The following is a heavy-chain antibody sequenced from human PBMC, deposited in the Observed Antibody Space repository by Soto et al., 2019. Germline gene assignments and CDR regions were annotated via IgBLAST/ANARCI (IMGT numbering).Heavy chain of an antibody. CDR3: ARGITMIVVVIPYDAFDI. Sequence: VASVKVSCKASGYTFTSYYMHWVRQAPGQGLEWMGIINPSGGSTSYAQKFQGRVTMTRDTSTSTVYMELSSLRSEDTAVYYCARGITMIVVVIPYDAFDIWGQGTMVTVSS. V-gene: IGHV1-46*01. D-gene: IGHD3-22*01. CDR1: GYTFTSYY. J-gene: IGHJ3*02. CDR2: INPSGGST.